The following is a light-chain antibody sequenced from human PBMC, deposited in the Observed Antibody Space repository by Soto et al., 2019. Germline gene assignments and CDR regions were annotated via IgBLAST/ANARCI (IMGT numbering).Light chain of an antibody. CDR1: QSVSRH. J-gene: IGKJ4*01. CDR3: QHYNDWRSLT. Sequence: EIVMTQSPATLSVSPGERATLSCRASQSVSRHLAWYQQRPGQAPRLLIYDASTRATGIPARFSGSGSGTEFTLTISSLQSEDFAVYYCQHYNDWRSLTFGGGTRLEI. V-gene: IGKV3-15*01. CDR2: DAS.